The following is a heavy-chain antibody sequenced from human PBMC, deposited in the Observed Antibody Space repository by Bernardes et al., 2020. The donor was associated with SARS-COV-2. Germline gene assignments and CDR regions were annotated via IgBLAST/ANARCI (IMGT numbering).Heavy chain of an antibody. CDR3: AKNSDYYGSGSYPDY. V-gene: IGHV3-23*01. D-gene: IGHD3-10*01. CDR1: GFTFSSYA. J-gene: IGHJ4*02. CDR2: ISGSGASS. Sequence: GSLRLSCAASGFTFSSYAMSWVRQAPGKELERVSGISGSGASSYYADSVKGRFTISRDNSKNTVFLQMNSLRAEDTAVYYCAKNSDYYGSGSYPDYWGQGTLVTVSS.